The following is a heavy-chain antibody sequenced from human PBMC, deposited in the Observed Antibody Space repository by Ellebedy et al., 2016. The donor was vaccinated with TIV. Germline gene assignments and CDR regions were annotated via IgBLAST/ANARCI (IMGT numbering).Heavy chain of an antibody. D-gene: IGHD6-19*01. CDR2: INPSVGST. Sequence: AASVTVSCKASGYTFTSYFMHWVRHAPEQWLEWMGIINPSVGSTTYAQKLQGRGTMTRDTSTSTVYMELSSLRSEDTAVYYCARDRSSGWLHTPDYWGQGTLVTVSS. J-gene: IGHJ4*02. V-gene: IGHV1-46*04. CDR3: ARDRSSGWLHTPDY. CDR1: GYTFTSYF.